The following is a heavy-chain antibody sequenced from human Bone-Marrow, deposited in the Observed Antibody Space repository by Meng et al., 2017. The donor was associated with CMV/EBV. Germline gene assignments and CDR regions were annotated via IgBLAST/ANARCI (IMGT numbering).Heavy chain of an antibody. J-gene: IGHJ4*02. CDR3: ARSSDFWSGYYPY. CDR2: MNPNSGNT. V-gene: IGHV1-8*01. Sequence: ASVKVSCKASGYTFTTYDINWVRQATGQGLEWMGWMNPNSGNTGYAQKFQGRVTVTMNTSISTAYMELSSLRSEDTAVYYCARSSDFWSGYYPYWGQGTLVTVSS. D-gene: IGHD3-3*01. CDR1: GYTFTTYD.